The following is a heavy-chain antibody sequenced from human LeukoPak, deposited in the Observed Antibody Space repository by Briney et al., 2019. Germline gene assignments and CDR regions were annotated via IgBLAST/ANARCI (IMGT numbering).Heavy chain of an antibody. CDR1: GGTFSSYA. CDR3: ARLGYYGSGSYSYYFDY. Sequence: GASVKVSCMASGGTFSSYAISWVRQAPGQGLEWMGGIIPIFGTANYAQKFQGRVTITADESTSTAYMELSSLRSEDTAVYYCARLGYYGSGSYSYYFDYWGQGTLVTVSS. CDR2: IIPIFGTA. V-gene: IGHV1-69*13. J-gene: IGHJ4*02. D-gene: IGHD3-10*01.